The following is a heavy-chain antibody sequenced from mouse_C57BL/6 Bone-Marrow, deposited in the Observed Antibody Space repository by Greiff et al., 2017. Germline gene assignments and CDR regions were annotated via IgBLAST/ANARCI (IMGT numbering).Heavy chain of an antibody. J-gene: IGHJ2*01. CDR1: GFTFSDYG. CDR2: ISNLAYSI. D-gene: IGHD1-1*01. CDR3: ARHRYYCGSSYFDY. Sequence: EVQLVESGGGLVQPGGSLKLSCAASGFTFSDYGMAWVRQAPRKGPEWVAFISNLAYSIYYADTVTGRFTIARENAKNTLYLEMSSLRSEDTAMYYCARHRYYCGSSYFDYWGQGTTLTVSS. V-gene: IGHV5-15*01.